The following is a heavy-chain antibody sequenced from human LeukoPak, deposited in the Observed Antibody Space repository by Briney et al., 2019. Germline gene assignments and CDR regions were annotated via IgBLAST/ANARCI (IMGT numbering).Heavy chain of an antibody. D-gene: IGHD2-15*01. CDR3: AKKKYCSGGSCYSGMDY. CDR1: GFTFSSYA. Sequence: GGSLRLSCAASGFTFSSYAMSWVRQAPGKGLEWVSAISGSGDSTYYADSVKGRFTISRDNSKNTLYLQMNSLRAEDTAVYYCAKKKYCSGGSCYSGMDYWGQGTLVTVSS. J-gene: IGHJ4*02. CDR2: ISGSGDST. V-gene: IGHV3-23*01.